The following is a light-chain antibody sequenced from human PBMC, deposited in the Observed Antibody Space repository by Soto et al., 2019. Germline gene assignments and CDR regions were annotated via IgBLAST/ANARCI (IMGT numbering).Light chain of an antibody. CDR3: QQYVSSPAT. CDR2: DTS. V-gene: IGKV3-20*01. CDR1: QSLSSRY. Sequence: EIVLTQSPDTLSLSPGERATLSCRASQSLSSRYLAWYHQKPGQAPRLLIYDTSTRATGIPDRFSGSGSGTDFTLTISRLEPEDFAVYYCQQYVSSPATFGQGTKVEI. J-gene: IGKJ1*01.